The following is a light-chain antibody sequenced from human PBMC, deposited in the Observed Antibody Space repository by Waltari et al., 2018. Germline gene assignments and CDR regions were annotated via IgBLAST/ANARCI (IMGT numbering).Light chain of an antibody. Sequence: DVVMTQSPLSLPVTLGQPASISCKSSQSLVHSDGNTYLAWFQQRPGQSPRRLIYKVSNRESGVPDRFIASGSGTDFTLKIRRVEAEDCGVYYCMQGTHWPLTFGGGTKVEIK. V-gene: IGKV2-30*02. J-gene: IGKJ4*01. CDR2: KVS. CDR3: MQGTHWPLT. CDR1: QSLVHSDGNTY.